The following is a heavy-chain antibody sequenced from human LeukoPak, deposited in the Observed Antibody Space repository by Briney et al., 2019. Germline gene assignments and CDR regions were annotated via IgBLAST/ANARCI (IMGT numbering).Heavy chain of an antibody. Sequence: GGSLRLSCAASGFSFSSYGMHWVRQAPGKGLEWVAVIWYDGSNKYYADSVKGRFTISRDNSKNTVYLQMNSLRAEDTAVYYCARDRIRDGSLDYWGQGTLVTVSS. CDR2: IWYDGSNK. CDR1: GFSFSSYG. V-gene: IGHV3-33*08. D-gene: IGHD1-26*01. CDR3: ARDRIRDGSLDY. J-gene: IGHJ4*02.